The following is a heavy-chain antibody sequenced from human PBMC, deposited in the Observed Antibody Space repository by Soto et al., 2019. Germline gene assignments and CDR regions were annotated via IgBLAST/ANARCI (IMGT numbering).Heavy chain of an antibody. V-gene: IGHV3-74*01. CDR1: GFTFSSYW. CDR3: XRNSXGPGTYYEFGSGLHPSADYYYYGMDV. J-gene: IGHJ6*02. D-gene: IGHD3-3*01. Sequence: EASLRLSWAASGFTFSSYWMHWVRHAPGKGLVWVSRINSDGSSTRYADSVKGRFTISRDXXKNTLYLQMNSLRAEDTAVYYCXRNSXGPGTYYEFGSGLHPSADYYYYGMDVWGQGTTVTDFS. CDR2: INSDGSST.